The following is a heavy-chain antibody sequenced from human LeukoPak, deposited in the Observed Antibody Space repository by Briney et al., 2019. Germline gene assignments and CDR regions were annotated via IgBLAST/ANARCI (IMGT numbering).Heavy chain of an antibody. Sequence: LGGSLRLSCAASGFTVSSNYMSWVRQAPGKGLEWVSVIYSGVGTYYADSVKGRFTISRDNSKNTLYLEMNSLRAEDTAVYYCAKDITGDRKASMDVWGKGTTVTVSS. J-gene: IGHJ6*03. CDR3: AKDITGDRKASMDV. V-gene: IGHV3-53*01. D-gene: IGHD7-27*01. CDR2: IYSGVGT. CDR1: GFTVSSNY.